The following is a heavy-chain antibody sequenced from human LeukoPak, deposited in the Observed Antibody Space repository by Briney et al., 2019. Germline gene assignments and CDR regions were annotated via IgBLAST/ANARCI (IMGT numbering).Heavy chain of an antibody. CDR3: AKGLRYQDYYGMDV. V-gene: IGHV3-33*06. D-gene: IGHD3-9*01. CDR2: IWYDGSNE. CDR1: GFTFSSYG. Sequence: QPGRSLRLSCAASGFTFSSYGMHWVRQAPGKGLEWVAVIWYDGSNEYYGDSVKGRFTISRDNSKNTLYLQMNSLRVDDTAVYYCAKGLRYQDYYGMDVWGQGTTVTVSS. J-gene: IGHJ6*02.